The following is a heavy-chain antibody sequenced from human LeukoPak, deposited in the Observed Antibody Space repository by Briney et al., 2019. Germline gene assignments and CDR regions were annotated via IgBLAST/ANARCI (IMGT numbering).Heavy chain of an antibody. CDR2: ISGSGGST. CDR1: GFTFNNYA. J-gene: IGHJ5*02. V-gene: IGHV3-23*01. Sequence: GGSLRLSCAASGFTFNNYAMSWVRQAPGKGLGWVSAISGSGGSTYYADSVKGRFTVSRDNSKDTLYLQMNSLRAEDTAVYYCAKAAWNNWFDPWGQGTLVTVSS. CDR3: AKAAWNNWFDP. D-gene: IGHD1-1*01.